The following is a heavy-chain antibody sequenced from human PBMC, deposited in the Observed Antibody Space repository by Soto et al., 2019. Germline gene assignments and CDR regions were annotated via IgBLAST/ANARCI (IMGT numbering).Heavy chain of an antibody. CDR3: VRHRCARGVVRYYGMDV. CDR1: GGSISSSDW. J-gene: IGHJ6*02. CDR2: IYHTGGT. D-gene: IGHD3-10*01. V-gene: IGHV4-4*02. Sequence: SETLSLTCAVSGGSISSSDWWSWVRQSPGKGLEWIGEIYHTGGTKYNPSLKSRVTISGDKSKNQFFLRLNSVTAADTATYYCVRHRCARGVVRYYGMDVWSQGTTVTV.